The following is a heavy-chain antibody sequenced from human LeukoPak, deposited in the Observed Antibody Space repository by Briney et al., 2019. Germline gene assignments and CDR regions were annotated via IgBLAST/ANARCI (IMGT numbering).Heavy chain of an antibody. CDR3: QSRFLEWLLDY. Sequence: PSQTLSLTCVVSGGSISSGGYSWSWIRQPPGKGLEWIGYIYHSGSTYYNPSLKSRVTISVDRPKNQFSLKLNSVTAADTAVYYCQSRFLEWLLDYWGQGTLVTVSS. V-gene: IGHV4-30-2*01. J-gene: IGHJ4*02. D-gene: IGHD3-3*01. CDR2: IYHSGST. CDR1: GGSISSGGYS.